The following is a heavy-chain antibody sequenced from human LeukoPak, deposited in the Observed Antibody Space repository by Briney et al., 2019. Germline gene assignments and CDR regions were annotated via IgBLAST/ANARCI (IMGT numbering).Heavy chain of an antibody. CDR1: GYTFTGYY. V-gene: IGHV1-2*02. J-gene: IGHJ4*02. CDR3: AGAGYSGNYYYYFDF. Sequence: AAVKVSCKASGYTFTGYYMHWVRQAPGQGLEWMGWINPDSGGTNYAQKFQGRVTMTRDTSTSTVYMQLSRLRSDDTAVYYCAGAGYSGNYYYYFDFWGQGTLVTVSS. D-gene: IGHD1-26*01. CDR2: INPDSGGT.